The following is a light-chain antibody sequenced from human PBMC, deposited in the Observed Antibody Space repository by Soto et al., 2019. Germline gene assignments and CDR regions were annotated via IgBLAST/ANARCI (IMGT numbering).Light chain of an antibody. CDR1: QSVSSIY. CDR2: GAS. J-gene: IGKJ4*01. V-gene: IGKV3-20*01. Sequence: EIVLTQSPGTLSLSPGERATLSCRASQSVSSIYLAWYQQKPGQAPRLLIYGASSRAPGIPGRFSGSGSGTDFTLTISRLEPEDFAVYYCQQYDSSPLTFGGGTKVDIK. CDR3: QQYDSSPLT.